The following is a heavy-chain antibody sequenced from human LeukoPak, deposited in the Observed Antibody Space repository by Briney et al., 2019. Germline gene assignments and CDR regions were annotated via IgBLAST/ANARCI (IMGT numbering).Heavy chain of an antibody. V-gene: IGHV3-30*03. Sequence: PGGSLRLSCAASGFTFSNYGMHWVRQAPGKGLEWVAVISYDGSHKYYADSVKGRLTISRDNSKNTLDLQMFSLRAEDTAVYYCASRAAGTRGYDYWGQGTLVTVSS. D-gene: IGHD6-13*01. CDR3: ASRAAGTRGYDY. CDR1: GFTFSNYG. CDR2: ISYDGSHK. J-gene: IGHJ4*02.